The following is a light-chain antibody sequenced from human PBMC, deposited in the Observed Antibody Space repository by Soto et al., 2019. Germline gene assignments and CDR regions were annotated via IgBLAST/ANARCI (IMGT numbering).Light chain of an antibody. V-gene: IGLV2-14*01. CDR3: SSYIGSNSYV. Sequence: QSVLTQPASVSESPGQSITISCTGSSSDVGGYEYVSWYQQHPGKAPKLMIFHVSNRPSGISNRFSGSKSGNTASLTISGLQAEDEADYYCSSYIGSNSYVFGTGTKVTVL. CDR2: HVS. CDR1: SSDVGGYEY. J-gene: IGLJ1*01.